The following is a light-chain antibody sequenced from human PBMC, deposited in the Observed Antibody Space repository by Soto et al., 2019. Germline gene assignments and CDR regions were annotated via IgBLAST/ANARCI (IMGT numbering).Light chain of an antibody. CDR3: QQYNSWPLT. V-gene: IGKV3-15*01. CDR2: GAS. Sequence: ETVMTQSPVTLSVSPGERVTLSCGASQTVSNNLAWYQQKPGQAPRLLIYGASSRATGVPARFSGSGSGTEFTLTISSLQSEDFAVYYCQQYNSWPLTFGGGTKVDIK. CDR1: QTVSNN. J-gene: IGKJ4*01.